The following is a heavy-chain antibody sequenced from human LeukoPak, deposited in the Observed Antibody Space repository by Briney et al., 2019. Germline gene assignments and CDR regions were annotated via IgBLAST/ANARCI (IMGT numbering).Heavy chain of an antibody. CDR2: ISGSGGST. Sequence: GGSLRLSCAASGFTFSSYGMSWVRQAPGKGLEWVSAISGSGGSTYYADSVKGRFTISRDNQKTLYLEMNRLRPEDTAVYYCARRPPTVGLDYWGQGTLVTVSS. D-gene: IGHD4-17*01. J-gene: IGHJ4*02. CDR1: GFTFSSYG. CDR3: ARRPPTVGLDY. V-gene: IGHV3-23*01.